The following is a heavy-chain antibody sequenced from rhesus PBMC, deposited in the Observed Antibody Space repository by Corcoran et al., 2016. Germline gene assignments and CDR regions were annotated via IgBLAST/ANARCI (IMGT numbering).Heavy chain of an antibody. CDR3: ARGVWGSSYFDY. Sequence: QVTLKESGPALVKPTQTLTLTCTFSGFSLTTSGMGVGWFRQPPGKPLEWLALIYWDDYKRYSTSLKSRLTISKDTSKNQVVLTMTNMDPVDTATYYCARGVWGSSYFDYWGQGVLVTVSS. CDR1: GFSLTTSGMG. CDR2: IYWDDYK. V-gene: IGHV2-174*01. J-gene: IGHJ4*01. D-gene: IGHD3-34*01.